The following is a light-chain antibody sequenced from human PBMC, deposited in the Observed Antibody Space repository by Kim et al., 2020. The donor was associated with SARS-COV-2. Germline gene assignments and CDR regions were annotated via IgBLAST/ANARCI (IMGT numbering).Light chain of an antibody. CDR3: KQSFT. Sequence: DTQMTQSPSTLSASVGDRVTMTCRASQSIGNWLAWYQQKPGKAPRLLIYKASNLQSGVPSRFSGSGSGTEFTLTISSLQPDDSATYYCKQSFTFGPGTKVDIK. V-gene: IGKV1-5*03. CDR2: KAS. CDR1: QSIGNW. J-gene: IGKJ3*01.